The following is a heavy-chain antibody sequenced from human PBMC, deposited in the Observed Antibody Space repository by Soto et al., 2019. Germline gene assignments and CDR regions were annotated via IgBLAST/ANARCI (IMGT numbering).Heavy chain of an antibody. Sequence: GESLKISCKGSGYSFTSYWISWVRQMPGKGLEWMGRIDPSDSYTNYSPSFQGHVTISADKSISTAYLQWSSLKASDTAMYYFGSYPLEMATAYYFDNWGQGTLVSVSS. V-gene: IGHV5-10-1*01. CDR3: GSYPLEMATAYYFDN. D-gene: IGHD5-12*01. CDR2: IDPSDSYT. J-gene: IGHJ4*02. CDR1: GYSFTSYW.